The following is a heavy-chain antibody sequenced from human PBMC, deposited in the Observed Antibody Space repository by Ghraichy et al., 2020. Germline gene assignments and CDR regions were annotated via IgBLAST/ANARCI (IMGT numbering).Heavy chain of an antibody. CDR2: IYPGDSET. Sequence: GESLNISCKGSGYNFPSYWIGWVRQMPGKGLEWMGIIYPGDSETRYSPSFRGQVTISADKSISTAYLQWSSLKASDTAMYYCARRMGIAALGTGDWFDPWGQGTLVTVSS. J-gene: IGHJ5*02. CDR1: GYNFPSYW. D-gene: IGHD6-13*01. V-gene: IGHV5-51*01. CDR3: ARRMGIAALGTGDWFDP.